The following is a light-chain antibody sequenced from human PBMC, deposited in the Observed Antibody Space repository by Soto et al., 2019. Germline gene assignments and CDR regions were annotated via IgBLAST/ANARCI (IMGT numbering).Light chain of an antibody. CDR3: CSYAGISTWV. V-gene: IGLV2-23*02. CDR1: SSDVGSYNL. CDR2: EVS. Sequence: QSALTQPASVSGSPGQSITISCTGTSSDVGSYNLVSWYQQHPGKAPKFMIYEVSKRPSGVSNRFSGSKSGNTASLTISGLQAEDEADYYCCSYAGISTWVFGGGTKLTVL. J-gene: IGLJ3*02.